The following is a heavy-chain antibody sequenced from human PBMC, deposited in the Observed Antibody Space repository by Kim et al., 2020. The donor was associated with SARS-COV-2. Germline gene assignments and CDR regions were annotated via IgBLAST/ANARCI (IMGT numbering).Heavy chain of an antibody. CDR2: IYHSGST. CDR3: ARGVTMVRGVGGDYYYYGMDV. V-gene: IGHV4-4*02. CDR1: GGSISSSNW. Sequence: SETLSLTCAVSGGSISSSNWWSWVRQPPGKGLEWIGEIYHSGSTNYNPSLKSRVTISVDKSKNQFSLKLSSVTAADTAVYYCARGVTMVRGVGGDYYYYGMDVWGQGTTVPVSS. J-gene: IGHJ6*02. D-gene: IGHD3-10*01.